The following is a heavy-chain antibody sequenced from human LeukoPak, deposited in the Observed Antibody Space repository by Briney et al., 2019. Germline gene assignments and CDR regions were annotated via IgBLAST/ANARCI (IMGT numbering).Heavy chain of an antibody. J-gene: IGHJ4*02. CDR2: INHSGST. D-gene: IGHD6-13*01. Sequence: HPSETLSPTCAVYGASFSGYYCSWLRQPPGKGLGWIGEINHSGSTNYNPSLKSRATISVDSNKKQFSLKLSSVTAAEAAVYYCARGAGGSDYWGQGTLVTVSS. V-gene: IGHV4-34*01. CDR3: ARGAGGSDY. CDR1: GASFSGYY.